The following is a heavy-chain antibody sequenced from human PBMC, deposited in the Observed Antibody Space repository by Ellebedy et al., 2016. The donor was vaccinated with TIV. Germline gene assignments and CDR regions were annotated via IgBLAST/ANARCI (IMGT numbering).Heavy chain of an antibody. J-gene: IGHJ5*02. CDR2: INAGKGNT. V-gene: IGHV1-3*01. CDR3: ARVQGYSSSSARGHWFDP. D-gene: IGHD6-6*01. CDR1: GYTFTSYA. Sequence: AASVKVSCKASGYTFTSYAMHWVRQAPGQRLEWMGWINAGKGNTKYSQTFQGRLTITSDTSASTVYMELSSLRSEDTAMYYCARVQGYSSSSARGHWFDPWGQGTLVTVSS.